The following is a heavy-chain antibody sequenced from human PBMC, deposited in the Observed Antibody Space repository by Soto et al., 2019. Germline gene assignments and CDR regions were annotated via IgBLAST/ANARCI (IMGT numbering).Heavy chain of an antibody. J-gene: IGHJ3*02. CDR2: INSDGSST. D-gene: IGHD3-3*01. V-gene: IGHV3-74*01. Sequence: GGSLRLSCAASGFTFSSYWMHWVRQAPGKGLVWVSRINSDGSSTSYADSVKGRFTISRDNSKNTLYLQMNSLRAEDTAVYYCATVYYDDRGGGFDSWGHGTMVTVSS. CDR3: ATVYYDDRGGGFDS. CDR1: GFTFSSYW.